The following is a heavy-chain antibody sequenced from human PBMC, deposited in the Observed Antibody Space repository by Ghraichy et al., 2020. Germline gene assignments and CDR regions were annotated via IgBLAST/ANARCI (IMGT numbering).Heavy chain of an antibody. CDR1: GFTLSSNW. CDR2: INSDGSRT. J-gene: IGHJ6*02. Sequence: GGSLRLSCAASGFTLSSNWMHWVRQAPGKGLVWVSRINSDGSRTNYADSAKGRFTISRDTAKNTLYLQVNSLRPEDTAVYYCARGPFGMDVWGQGTTVAVSS. V-gene: IGHV3-74*01. CDR3: ARGPFGMDV.